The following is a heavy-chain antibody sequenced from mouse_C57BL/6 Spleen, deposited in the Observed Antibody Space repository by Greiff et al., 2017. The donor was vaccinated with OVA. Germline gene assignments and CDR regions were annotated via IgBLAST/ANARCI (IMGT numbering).Heavy chain of an antibody. CDR1: GYTFTSYW. Sequence: VQLQQPGAELVKPGASVKLSCKASGYTFTSYWMQWVKQRPGQGLEWIGEIDPSDSYTNYNQKFKGKATLTVDTSSSTAYMQLSSLTSEDSAVYYCARGGLDDWGRSTTLTVSS. J-gene: IGHJ2*01. CDR3: ARGGLDD. V-gene: IGHV1-50*01. CDR2: IDPSDSYT.